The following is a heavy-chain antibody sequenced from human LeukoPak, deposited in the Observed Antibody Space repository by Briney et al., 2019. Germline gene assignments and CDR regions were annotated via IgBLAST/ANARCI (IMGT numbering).Heavy chain of an antibody. CDR2: ISSSSSTI. V-gene: IGHV3-48*01. D-gene: IGHD1-26*01. CDR1: GVTFSSYS. CDR3: ARSGSYPRYCFVY. J-gene: IGHJ4*02. Sequence: PGGSLRHSCAASGVTFSSYSMNWVRQAPGKGLEWVSYISSSSSTIYYADSVKGRFTISRDNAKNSLYLQMNNLRAEDTAVYYSARSGSYPRYCFVYSGPGDLVTVSS.